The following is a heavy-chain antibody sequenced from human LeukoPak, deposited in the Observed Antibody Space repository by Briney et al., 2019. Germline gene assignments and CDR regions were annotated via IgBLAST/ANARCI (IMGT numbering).Heavy chain of an antibody. J-gene: IGHJ5*02. CDR2: INHSGST. CDR1: GGSFSGYY. CDR3: ARGIAAAGT. V-gene: IGHV4-34*01. Sequence: SETLSLTCTVYGGSFSGYYWSWIRQPPGKGLEWIGEINHSGSTNYNPSLKSRVTISVDTSKNQFSLKLSSVTAADTAVYYCARGIAAAGTWGQGTLVTVSS. D-gene: IGHD6-13*01.